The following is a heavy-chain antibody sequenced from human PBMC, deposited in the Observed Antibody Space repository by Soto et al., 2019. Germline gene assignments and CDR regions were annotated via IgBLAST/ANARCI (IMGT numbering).Heavy chain of an antibody. V-gene: IGHV5-51*01. CDR2: IYPGDSDT. CDR3: ARGREWDNYYYDGRDV. Sequence: GESLKISCKGAGYSFTSYWIGWVRQMPGKVLDWMGIIYPGDSDTRYSPSFQGQVTISADKSINTAYLQWSSVRAAGTAMYYCARGREWDNYYYDGRDVWSEGXTVTICS. D-gene: IGHD1-26*01. CDR1: GYSFTSYW. J-gene: IGHJ6*04.